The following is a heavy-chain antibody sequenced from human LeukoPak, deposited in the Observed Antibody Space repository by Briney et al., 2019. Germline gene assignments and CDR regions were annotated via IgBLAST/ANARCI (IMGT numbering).Heavy chain of an antibody. V-gene: IGHV4-4*02. CDR3: ARVGGTNYYYYGMDV. Sequence: PSGTLSLTCAVSGGSIINSNWWSWVRQPPGKGLEWIGEIDHSGSTSYNPSLKSRVTMSVDRSQNQFSLRLSTVTAADTAVYYCARVGGTNYYYYGMDVWGQGTTVTVSS. J-gene: IGHJ6*02. CDR2: IDHSGST. D-gene: IGHD1-26*01. CDR1: GGSIINSNW.